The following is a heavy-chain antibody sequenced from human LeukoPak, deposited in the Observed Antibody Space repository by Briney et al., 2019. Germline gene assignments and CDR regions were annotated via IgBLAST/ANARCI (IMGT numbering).Heavy chain of an antibody. Sequence: SETLSLTCVVYGESFSGYSWSWIRQPPGKGLEWIGEINQRRNTNYNPSLKSRVTISIDTSKNQFFLKLSSVTAADTAVYYCARHGWHAWYFDLWGRGTLVTVSS. V-gene: IGHV4-34*01. CDR1: GESFSGYS. CDR3: ARHGWHAWYFDL. D-gene: IGHD6-19*01. CDR2: INQRRNT. J-gene: IGHJ2*01.